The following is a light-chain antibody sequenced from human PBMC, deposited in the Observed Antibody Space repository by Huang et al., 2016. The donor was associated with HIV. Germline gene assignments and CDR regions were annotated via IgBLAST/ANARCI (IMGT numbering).Light chain of an antibody. V-gene: IGKV3-11*01. J-gene: IGKJ4*01. CDR1: QSVGSY. Sequence: EIVLTQSPATLSLSPGERATLSCRASQSVGSYLAWYQQKPGQAPRLLIYGASSRAPGIPARFSAWGSGTDYTLTSTSLEAEEFAVYYCQQSGDTPLTFGGGTKVEIK. CDR3: QQSGDTPLT. CDR2: GAS.